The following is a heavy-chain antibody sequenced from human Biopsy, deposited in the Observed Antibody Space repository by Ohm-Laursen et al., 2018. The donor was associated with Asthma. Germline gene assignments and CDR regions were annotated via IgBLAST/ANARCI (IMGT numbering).Heavy chain of an antibody. CDR1: GDSFSNYA. J-gene: IGHJ6*02. V-gene: IGHV1-69*11. CDR2: LIPVLGTP. Sequence: GSSVNVSCKASGDSFSNYAVSWVRQAPGQGLEWMGWLIPVLGTPDHAQMFEGRVTITADESTSTAYMELSSLSSEDTAVYYCERGYSGSDRSVYYYSDLEVWGLGTTVTVSS. CDR3: ERGYSGSDRSVYYYSDLEV. D-gene: IGHD5-12*01.